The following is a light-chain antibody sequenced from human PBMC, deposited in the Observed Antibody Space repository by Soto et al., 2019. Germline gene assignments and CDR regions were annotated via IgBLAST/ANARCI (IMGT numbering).Light chain of an antibody. J-gene: IGKJ3*01. CDR1: QSVRSN. CDR2: GAS. CDR3: QLYDSSFT. Sequence: VTQSPATLSLSTGERATLSCRASQSVRSNLAWYQHKPGQAPRLLIYGASSRATGIPDRFSGSGSGTDFTLTISRLEPEDFALYYCQLYDSSFTFGPGTKVDIK. V-gene: IGKV3-20*01.